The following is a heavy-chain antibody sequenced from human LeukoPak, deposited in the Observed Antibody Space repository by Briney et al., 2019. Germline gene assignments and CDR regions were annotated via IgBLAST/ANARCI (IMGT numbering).Heavy chain of an antibody. CDR1: GGSISTYY. CDR2: IYYTGST. J-gene: IGHJ6*03. V-gene: IGHV4-59*01. Sequence: SETLSLTCTVSGGSISTYYWSRIRQPPGKGLEWIGYIYYTGSTNYNPSLKSRVTISVDTSKDQFSLKLSSVTAADTAVYYCAREVHYYSYYMDVWGKGTTVTVSS. CDR3: AREVHYYSYYMDV.